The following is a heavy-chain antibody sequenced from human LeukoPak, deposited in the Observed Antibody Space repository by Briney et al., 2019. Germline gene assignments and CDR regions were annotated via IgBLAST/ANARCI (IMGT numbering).Heavy chain of an antibody. D-gene: IGHD6-6*01. CDR1: GDSVSSNSAA. CDR2: TDYRSKWYN. Sequence: SQTLSRTCAISGDSVSSNSAAWSWIRQSPSRGLEWRGRTDYRSKWYNDYAVSVKSRITINPDTSKNQFSLHLNSVTPEDTAVYYCARVEYFDYYYMDVWGKGTTVTVSS. V-gene: IGHV6-1*01. CDR3: ARVEYFDYYYMDV. J-gene: IGHJ6*03.